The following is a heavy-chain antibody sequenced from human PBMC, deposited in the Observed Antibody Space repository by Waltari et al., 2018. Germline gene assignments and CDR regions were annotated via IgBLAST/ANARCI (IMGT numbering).Heavy chain of an antibody. CDR1: GDSVTSGSYY. J-gene: IGHJ5*01. V-gene: IGHV4-39*01. D-gene: IGHD3-10*01. CDR3: ARAFGSGSYAWFDS. CDR2: MYYRGSS. Sequence: QLQLQESGPGLVKPSETLSLTCSVSGDSVTSGSYYWGWIRQPPRKGLEWIGSMYYRGSSYSNPSLKSRVTISVDTSKNQFSLKLSSVAAADTAVYYCARAFGSGSYAWFDSWGQGTLVTVSS.